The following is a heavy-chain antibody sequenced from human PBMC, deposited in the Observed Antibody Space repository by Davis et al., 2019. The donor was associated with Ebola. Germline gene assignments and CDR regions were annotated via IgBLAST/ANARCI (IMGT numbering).Heavy chain of an antibody. CDR3: AGGLSRGKGLDY. J-gene: IGHJ4*02. D-gene: IGHD2-2*01. CDR1: GFAVSDKY. Sequence: GESLKIPCASSGFAVSDKYFYWVRQAPGKGLVWHAIIYLAGSTDYTDSVKGRFIITKDNSANTVYLQMNSLRVGDTAVYYFAGGLSRGKGLDYWGQGALVTVSS. CDR2: IYLAGST. V-gene: IGHV3-66*01.